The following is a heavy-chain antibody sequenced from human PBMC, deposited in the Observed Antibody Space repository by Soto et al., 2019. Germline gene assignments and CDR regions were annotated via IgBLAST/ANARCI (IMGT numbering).Heavy chain of an antibody. D-gene: IGHD2-2*01. CDR3: ARDGGVVVVPAAIGYYYYYMDV. J-gene: IGHJ6*03. CDR1: GYTFTSYG. Sequence: QVQLVQSGAEVKKPGASVKVSCKASGYTFTSYGISWVRQAPGQGLEWMGWSSAYNGNTNYAQKLQGRVTMTTDTSTSTAYMELRSLRSDDTAVYYCARDGGVVVVPAAIGYYYYYMDVWGKGTTVTVSS. V-gene: IGHV1-18*01. CDR2: SSAYNGNT.